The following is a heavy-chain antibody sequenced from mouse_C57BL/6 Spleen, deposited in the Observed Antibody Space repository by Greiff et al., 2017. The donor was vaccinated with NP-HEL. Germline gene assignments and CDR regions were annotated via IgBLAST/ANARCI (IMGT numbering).Heavy chain of an antibody. V-gene: IGHV1-26*01. CDR3: AGDYGSSFPDWYFDV. J-gene: IGHJ1*03. CDR1: GYTFTDYY. CDR2: INPNNGGT. D-gene: IGHD1-1*01. Sequence: EVQLQQSGPELVKPGASVKISCKASGYTFTDYYMNWVKQSHGKSLEWIGDINPNNGGTSYNQKFKGKATLTVDKSSSTAYMELRSLTSEDSAVYYCAGDYGSSFPDWYFDVWGTGTTVTVSS.